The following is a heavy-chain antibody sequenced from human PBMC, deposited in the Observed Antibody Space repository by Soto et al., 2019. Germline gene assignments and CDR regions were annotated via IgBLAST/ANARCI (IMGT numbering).Heavy chain of an antibody. D-gene: IGHD3-9*01. J-gene: IGHJ5*02. CDR2: IGGSGGSA. CDR1: GFTFSSYD. Sequence: EVQLLESGGGLVQPGGSLRLSCEASGFTFSSYDMSWVRQAPGKGLEWVSAIGGSGGSAYYADSVKGRFTISSDNPKNTLNLQMNSRRAEDVAVYYCAKLLTHYVILTGPIRFDRLGQGTLVTVPS. CDR3: AKLLTHYVILTGPIRFDR. V-gene: IGHV3-23*01.